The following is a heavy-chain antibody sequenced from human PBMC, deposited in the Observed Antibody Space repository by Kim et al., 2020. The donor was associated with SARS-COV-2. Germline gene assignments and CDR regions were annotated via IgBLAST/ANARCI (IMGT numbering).Heavy chain of an antibody. Sequence: SVKVSCKASGGTFSSYAISWVRQAPGQGLEWMGGIIPIFGTANYAQKFQGRVTITADESTSTAYMELSSLRSEDTAVYYCAREEWFGELLYYWGQGTLVTVSS. CDR2: IIPIFGTA. CDR3: AREEWFGELLYY. V-gene: IGHV1-69*13. D-gene: IGHD3-10*01. CDR1: GGTFSSYA. J-gene: IGHJ4*02.